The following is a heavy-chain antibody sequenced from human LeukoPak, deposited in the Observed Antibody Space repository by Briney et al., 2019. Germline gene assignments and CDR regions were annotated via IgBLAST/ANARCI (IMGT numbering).Heavy chain of an antibody. CDR3: GTHAGRTGSDD. J-gene: IGHJ4*02. Sequence: GGSLRLSCAPSGFIFSGYYMSWIRQAPGKGLEWVSYISGSGNDISYADSVKGRFTISRGNAKGSLYLQMNSLRAADTAVYYCGTHAGRTGSDDWGQGTLVTVSS. D-gene: IGHD3/OR15-3a*01. CDR1: GFIFSGYY. CDR2: ISGSGNDI. V-gene: IGHV3-11*01.